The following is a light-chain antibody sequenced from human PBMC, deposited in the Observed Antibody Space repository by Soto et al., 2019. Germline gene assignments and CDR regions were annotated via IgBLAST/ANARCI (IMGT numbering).Light chain of an antibody. Sequence: EIVLTQSPGTLSLSPGERATLSCRASHSVRSSYLAWYQQKPGQAPRLLIYGASSRATGIPDRFSGSGSGTDFTLTISSLEPEDLAVYYCQQYGSSPPYTFGQGTKLEIK. CDR1: HSVRSSY. J-gene: IGKJ2*01. CDR3: QQYGSSPPYT. V-gene: IGKV3-20*01. CDR2: GAS.